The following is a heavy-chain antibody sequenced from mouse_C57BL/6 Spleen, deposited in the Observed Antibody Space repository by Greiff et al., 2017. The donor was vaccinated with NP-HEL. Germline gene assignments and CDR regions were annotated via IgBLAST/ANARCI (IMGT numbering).Heavy chain of an antibody. J-gene: IGHJ2*01. CDR2: ISYDGSN. D-gene: IGHD3-3*01. Sequence: EVQLQQSGPGLVKPSQSLSLTCSVTGYSITSGYYWNWIRQFPGNKLEWMGYISYDGSNNYNPSLKNRISITRDTSKNQFFRKLNSVTTEDTATYYCARDPGGLGQGFDYWGQGTTLTVSS. V-gene: IGHV3-6*01. CDR3: ARDPGGLGQGFDY. CDR1: GYSITSGYY.